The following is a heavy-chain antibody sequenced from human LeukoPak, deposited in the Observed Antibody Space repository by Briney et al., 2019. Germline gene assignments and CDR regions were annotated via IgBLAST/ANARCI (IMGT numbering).Heavy chain of an antibody. CDR2: ISDYNGNT. CDR3: ARSYYGGNSGDY. CDR1: GYTFTSYG. J-gene: IGHJ4*02. Sequence: ASVKVSCKASGYTFTSYGISWVRQAPGQGLEWMGWISDYNGNTNYAQKLQGRVTMTTDTSTSTAYMELRSLRSDDTAVYYCARSYYGGNSGDYWGQGTLVTVSS. V-gene: IGHV1-18*01. D-gene: IGHD4-23*01.